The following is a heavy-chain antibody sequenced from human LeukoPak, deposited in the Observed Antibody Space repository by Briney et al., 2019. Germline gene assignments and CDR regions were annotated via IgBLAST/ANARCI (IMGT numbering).Heavy chain of an antibody. Sequence: GGSLRLSCAASGFTVSSNYMSWVRQAPGKGPEWVSVIYSGGSTYYADSVKGRFTISRDISKNTLYLQMDSLRAEDTAVYHCAREPWGAMGAAWGMDVWGQGTTVTVSS. V-gene: IGHV3-53*01. J-gene: IGHJ6*02. CDR2: IYSGGST. CDR3: AREPWGAMGAAWGMDV. D-gene: IGHD1-26*01. CDR1: GFTVSSNY.